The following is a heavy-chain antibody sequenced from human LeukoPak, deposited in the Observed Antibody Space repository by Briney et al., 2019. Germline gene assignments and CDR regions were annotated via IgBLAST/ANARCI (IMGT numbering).Heavy chain of an antibody. CDR1: GLTFSHFW. CDR2: IKQEGSEK. D-gene: IGHD3-3*01. CDR3: ARERRAYDFWSGYYYFDY. J-gene: IGHJ4*02. Sequence: GGSLRLSCAASGLTFSHFWMSWVRQAPGKGLEWVANIKQEGSEKYYVDSVKGRFTISRDNAKNSLYLQMNSLRAEDTAVYYCARERRAYDFWSGYYYFDYWGQGTLVTVSS. V-gene: IGHV3-7*01.